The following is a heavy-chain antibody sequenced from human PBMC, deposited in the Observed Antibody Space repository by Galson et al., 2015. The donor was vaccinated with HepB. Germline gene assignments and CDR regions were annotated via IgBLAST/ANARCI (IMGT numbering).Heavy chain of an antibody. V-gene: IGHV3-23*01. D-gene: IGHD3-16*01. J-gene: IGHJ5*02. Sequence: SLRLSCAGSGFIFRHHAMAWLRQAPGKGLAWVSGINGRGSTRSYSDAGKGRFSISRDNSKDTVFLQMDNLRAEDTAVYYCVKEGSWFGGDWFDPWGQGALVTVS. CDR2: INGRGSTR. CDR1: GFIFRHHA. CDR3: VKEGSWFGGDWFDP.